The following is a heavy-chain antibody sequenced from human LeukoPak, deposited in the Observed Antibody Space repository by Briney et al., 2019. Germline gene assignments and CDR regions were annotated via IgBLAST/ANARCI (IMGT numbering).Heavy chain of an antibody. CDR3: ARSVVAGSGNFDY. J-gene: IGHJ4*02. D-gene: IGHD6-19*01. V-gene: IGHV1-2*02. CDR1: GYTFTGYY. Sequence: WASVKVSCKASGYTFTGYYMHWVRQAPGQGLEWMGWINPNSGGTKTAQTFQGRVTMTRDTSISAAYMELSRLRSDDTAVYFCARSVVAGSGNFDYWGQGTLVTVSS. CDR2: INPNSGGT.